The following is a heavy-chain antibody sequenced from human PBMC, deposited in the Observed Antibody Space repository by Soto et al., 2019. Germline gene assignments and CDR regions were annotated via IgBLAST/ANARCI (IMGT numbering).Heavy chain of an antibody. CDR1: GLSITDSEMG. CDR2: IDSSGEK. V-gene: IGHV2-26*01. J-gene: IGHJ5*02. CDR3: ARRHLAVAVSPWFDP. Sequence: QVTLKESGPVLVKPTETLTLRCTVSGLSITDSEMGVSWIRQPPGQPLEWLAPIDSSGEKSDRTFLKSRLAISKDTSESQIVLTMTNMDPADTATYYSARRHLAVAVSPWFDPWGQGIPVTVSS. D-gene: IGHD6-19*01.